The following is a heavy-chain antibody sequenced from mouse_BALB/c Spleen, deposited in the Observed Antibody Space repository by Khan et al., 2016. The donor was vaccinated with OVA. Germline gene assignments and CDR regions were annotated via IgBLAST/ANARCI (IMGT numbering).Heavy chain of an antibody. V-gene: IGHV5-17*02. CDR3: ARSGGNFHWYFDV. Sequence: EVQLLETGGGLVQPGGSRKLSCAASGFTLSSFGMHWVRQAPMKGLEWVAYISSGSSTIYYVDTVKGRFTISRDNPTNTLFLQMTSLRSEDTAMYYCARSGGNFHWYFDVWGAGTSVTVSS. CDR2: ISSGSSTI. J-gene: IGHJ1*01. D-gene: IGHD2-1*01. CDR1: GFTLSSFG.